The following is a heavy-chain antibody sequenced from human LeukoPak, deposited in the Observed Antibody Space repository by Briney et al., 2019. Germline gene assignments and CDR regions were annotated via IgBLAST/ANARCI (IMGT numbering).Heavy chain of an antibody. Sequence: GGSLRLSCAASGFTFSSYGMHWVRQAPGKGLEWVAVISYDGSNKYYADSVKGRFTISRDNSKNTLYLQMNSLRAEDTAVYYCAKDPQYSGRRMAFDYWGQGTLVTVSS. CDR2: ISYDGSNK. D-gene: IGHD1-26*01. CDR3: AKDPQYSGRRMAFDY. CDR1: GFTFSSYG. V-gene: IGHV3-30*18. J-gene: IGHJ4*02.